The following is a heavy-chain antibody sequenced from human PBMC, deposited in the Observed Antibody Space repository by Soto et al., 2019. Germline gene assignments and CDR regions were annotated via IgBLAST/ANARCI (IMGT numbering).Heavy chain of an antibody. D-gene: IGHD3-10*01. Sequence: QVQLVESGGGVVQPGRSLRLSCAASGFTFSSYGMHWVRQAPGKGLEWVAVIWYDGSNKYYADSVKGRFTISRDNSKNTRYLQMNSLRAEDAAVYYCARERGYCDYWGQGTLVTVSS. CDR3: ARERGYCDY. J-gene: IGHJ4*02. V-gene: IGHV3-33*01. CDR1: GFTFSSYG. CDR2: IWYDGSNK.